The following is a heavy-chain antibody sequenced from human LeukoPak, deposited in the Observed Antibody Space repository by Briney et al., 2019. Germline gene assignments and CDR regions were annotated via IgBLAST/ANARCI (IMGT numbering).Heavy chain of an antibody. D-gene: IGHD3-16*01. CDR1: DDSISDYY. Sequence: SETLSLTCTVSDDSISDYYRGWIRQPPGKGLEWIGYFYNSGRSTYNPSLKSRVTISADTSKNHFSLKLNSVTTADTAVYHCTRGDGLLIDCRGQRILVTVSS. CDR2: FYNSGRS. V-gene: IGHV4-59*01. J-gene: IGHJ4*02. CDR3: TRGDGLLIDC.